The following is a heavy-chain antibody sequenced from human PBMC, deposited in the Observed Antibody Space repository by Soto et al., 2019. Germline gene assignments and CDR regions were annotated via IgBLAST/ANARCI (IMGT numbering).Heavy chain of an antibody. Sequence: EVQLLESGGGLVQPGGSLRLSCAASGFTFSSYAMSWVRQAPGKGLEWVSAISGSGGSTYYADSVKGRFTISRDNSKNKLYLQMNSLRAEETAVYYCAKATYYYYVWGSYRYSYFDCWGQGTLVPVSS. D-gene: IGHD3-16*02. CDR1: GFTFSSYA. CDR2: ISGSGGST. CDR3: AKATYYYYVWGSYRYSYFDC. J-gene: IGHJ4*02. V-gene: IGHV3-23*01.